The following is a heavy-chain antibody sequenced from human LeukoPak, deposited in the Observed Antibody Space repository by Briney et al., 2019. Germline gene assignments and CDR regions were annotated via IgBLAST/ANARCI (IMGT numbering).Heavy chain of an antibody. CDR1: GGSISSGSYY. V-gene: IGHV4-61*02. CDR3: ARDGYHYGSGSSPFDY. Sequence: PSETLSLTCTVSGGSISSGSYYWSWIRQPAGKGLEWIGRIYTSGSTNYNPSLKSRVTISVGTSKNQFSLKLSSVTAADTAVYYCARDGYHYGSGSSPFDYWGQGTLVTVSS. J-gene: IGHJ4*02. CDR2: IYTSGST. D-gene: IGHD3-10*01.